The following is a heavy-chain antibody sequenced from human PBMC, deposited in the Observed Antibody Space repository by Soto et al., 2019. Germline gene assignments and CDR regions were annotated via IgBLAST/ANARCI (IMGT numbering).Heavy chain of an antibody. V-gene: IGHV3-23*01. CDR3: ATPGPQARYCSGGNCFDSYFDY. Sequence: VSLRLSCAASGFTFSSYAMSWVRQAAGKGLEWVSAISGSGGSTYYADSVKGRFTISRDNSKNTLYLQMSSLRAEDTAVYYCATPGPQARYCSGGNCFDSYFDYWGQGTLVTAPQ. CDR2: ISGSGGST. D-gene: IGHD2-15*01. CDR1: GFTFSSYA. J-gene: IGHJ4*02.